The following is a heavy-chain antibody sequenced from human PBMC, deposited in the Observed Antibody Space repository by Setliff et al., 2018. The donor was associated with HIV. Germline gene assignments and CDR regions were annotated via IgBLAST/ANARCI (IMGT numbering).Heavy chain of an antibody. J-gene: IGHJ4*01. CDR2: VYYSGST. CDR1: GDSITSSDSC. CDR3: ASLYSRN. V-gene: IGHV4-39*07. Sequence: PSETLSLTCTVSGDSITSSDSCWGWIRQPPGKGLEWIGSVYYSGSTYYNPSLKSRVIISLDTSKKQVSLKVTSVTAADTALYYCASLYSRNWGQGTLVTVSS. D-gene: IGHD6-13*01.